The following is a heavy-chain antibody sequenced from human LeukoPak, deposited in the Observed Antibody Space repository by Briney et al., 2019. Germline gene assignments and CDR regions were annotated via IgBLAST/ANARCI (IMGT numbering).Heavy chain of an antibody. D-gene: IGHD1/OR15-1a*01. CDR3: ATWNSDREFAY. Sequence: PGGSLTLSCAASGFTFSGSWMTWVRQAPGKGLEWVAHIKEDGSDKYYVDSVTGRFTISRDNTKNSLYLQMSSLRAEDTAVYYCATWNSDREFAYWGQGTLVSVSS. CDR2: IKEDGSDK. CDR1: GFTFSGSW. J-gene: IGHJ4*02. V-gene: IGHV3-7*05.